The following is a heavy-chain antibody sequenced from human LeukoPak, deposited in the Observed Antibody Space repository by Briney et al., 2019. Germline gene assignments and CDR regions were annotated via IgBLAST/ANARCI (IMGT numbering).Heavy chain of an antibody. V-gene: IGHV1-69*06. Sequence: ASVKVSCTASGGTFSSYTINWVRQAPGQGLEWMGGIIPIFGTADYAQKFQGRVTITADKSTSTTYMDLSSLRSEDTAVYYCARTVVVTAEHAFDIWGQGTMVTVSS. CDR3: ARTVVVTAEHAFDI. J-gene: IGHJ3*02. CDR1: GGTFSSYT. D-gene: IGHD2-21*02. CDR2: IIPIFGTA.